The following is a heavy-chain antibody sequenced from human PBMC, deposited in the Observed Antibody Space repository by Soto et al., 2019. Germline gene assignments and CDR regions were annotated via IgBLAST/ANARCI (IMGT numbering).Heavy chain of an antibody. J-gene: IGHJ6*02. Sequence: EVQLAESGGGLVKPGGSLRLSCAASGFTFSSYSMNWVRQAPGKGLEWVSSISSSSSYIYYADSVKGRFTISRDNAKNSLYLQMNSLRAEDTAVYYCARVLAANYYYYYGMDVWGQGTTVTVSS. CDR2: ISSSSSYI. V-gene: IGHV3-21*01. CDR1: GFTFSSYS. D-gene: IGHD6-6*01. CDR3: ARVLAANYYYYYGMDV.